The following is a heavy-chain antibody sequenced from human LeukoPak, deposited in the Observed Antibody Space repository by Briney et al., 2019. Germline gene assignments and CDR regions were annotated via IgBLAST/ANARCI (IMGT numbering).Heavy chain of an antibody. CDR2: IKEDGSET. Sequence: QPGGSLRLSCAASGFTFSSYWMHWVRQAPGKGLECLANIKEDGSETYYADSVKGRFTISRDNPKNLLFLQINSLRVEDTAVYYCARETPRRGETRDGYRWGQGTVVTVSS. D-gene: IGHD5-24*01. V-gene: IGHV3-7*01. CDR3: ARETPRRGETRDGYR. CDR1: GFTFSSYW. J-gene: IGHJ4*02.